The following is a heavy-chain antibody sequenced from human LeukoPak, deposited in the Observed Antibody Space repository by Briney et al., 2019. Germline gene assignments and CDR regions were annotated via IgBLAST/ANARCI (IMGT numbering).Heavy chain of an antibody. CDR2: INHSGST. CDR1: GGSFSGYY. CDR3: ARARPGYSYGLYYYYGMDV. J-gene: IGHJ6*02. Sequence: PSETLSLTCAVYGGSFSGYYWSWIRQPPGKGLEWIGEINHSGSTNYIPSLKSRVTISVDTSKNQFSLKLSSVTAADTAVYYCARARPGYSYGLYYYYGMDVWGQGTTVTVSS. D-gene: IGHD5-18*01. V-gene: IGHV4-34*01.